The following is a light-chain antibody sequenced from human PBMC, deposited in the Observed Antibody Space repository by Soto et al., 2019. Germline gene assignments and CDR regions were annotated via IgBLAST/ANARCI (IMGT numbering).Light chain of an antibody. V-gene: IGKV1-5*03. J-gene: IGKJ4*01. CDR1: QSISTW. CDR3: QQYNTYPLT. CDR2: KAS. Sequence: DIQMTQSPSTLSASVGDRVTITCRASQSISTWLAWYQQKPGKAPKLLIYKASNLEDGVPSRFSGSGSGTEFTINISSLQPDAFATYYCQQYNTYPLTFGGGTTVESK.